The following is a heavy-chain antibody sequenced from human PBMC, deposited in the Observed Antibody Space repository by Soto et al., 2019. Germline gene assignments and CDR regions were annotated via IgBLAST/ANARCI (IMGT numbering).Heavy chain of an antibody. V-gene: IGHV3-7*01. CDR2: IKGDGSEK. CDR1: GLSFSSSW. Sequence: PGGSLRLSCAASGLSFSSSWMSWVRQAPGEGLEWVANIKGDGSEKYYVDSVKGRFTISRDNAKNSLYLQMDSLRAEDTAVYYCTTGGGTSLWFDPWGQGTLVTVSS. CDR3: TTGGGTSLWFDP. D-gene: IGHD1-7*01. J-gene: IGHJ5*02.